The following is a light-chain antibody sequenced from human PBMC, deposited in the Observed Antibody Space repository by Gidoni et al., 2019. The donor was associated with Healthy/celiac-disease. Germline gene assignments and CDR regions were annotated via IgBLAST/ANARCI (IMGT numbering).Light chain of an antibody. Sequence: QSVLTQPPSASGTPGQGVTFSCSGSSSNIGSNSVYWYQQLPGTAPKLLIYRNNQRPSGVPDRFSGSKSGTSASLAISGLRSEDEADYYCAAWDDSLSAFYVFGTGTKVTVX. V-gene: IGLV1-47*01. CDR3: AAWDDSLSAFYV. J-gene: IGLJ1*01. CDR2: RNN. CDR1: SSNIGSNS.